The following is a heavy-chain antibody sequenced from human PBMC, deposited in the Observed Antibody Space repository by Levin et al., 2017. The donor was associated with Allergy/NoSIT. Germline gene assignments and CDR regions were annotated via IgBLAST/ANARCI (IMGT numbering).Heavy chain of an antibody. D-gene: IGHD4-17*01. CDR1: GFTFRTYW. CDR2: IESDGSTT. V-gene: IGHV3-74*01. CDR3: AGNGDSSSFTDAFDI. Sequence: GGSLRLSCAASGFTFRTYWMHWVRQAPGEGLVWVSRIESDGSTTTYADSVKGRFTISRDNAKNTLYLQMNSLRAEDTAVYYCAGNGDSSSFTDAFDIWGQGTMVTVSS. J-gene: IGHJ3*02.